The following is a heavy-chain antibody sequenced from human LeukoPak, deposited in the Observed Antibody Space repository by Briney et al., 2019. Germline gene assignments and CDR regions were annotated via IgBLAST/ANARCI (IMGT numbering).Heavy chain of an antibody. CDR3: ARDYDGSATFDY. V-gene: IGHV3-11*06. J-gene: IGHJ4*02. CDR2: ISSSSSYT. D-gene: IGHD3-10*01. Sequence: GGSLRLSCAASGFTFSDYYMSWIRQAPGKGLEWVSYISSSSSYTNYADSVKGRFTISRDNAKNSLYLQTNSLRAEDTAVYYCARDYDGSATFDYWGQGTLVTVSS. CDR1: GFTFSDYY.